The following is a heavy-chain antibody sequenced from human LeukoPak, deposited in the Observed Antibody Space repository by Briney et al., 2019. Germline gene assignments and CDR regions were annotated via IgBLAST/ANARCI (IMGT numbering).Heavy chain of an antibody. CDR1: GGTFSSYT. Sequence: GSSVKVSCKASGGTFSSYTISWVRQAPGQGLEWMGRIIPILGIANYAQKLQGRVTITADKSTSTAYMELSSLRPEDTAMYYCARDSDWNYPFDYWGQGTLVTVSS. D-gene: IGHD1-7*01. CDR2: IIPILGIA. CDR3: ARDSDWNYPFDY. J-gene: IGHJ4*02. V-gene: IGHV1-69*04.